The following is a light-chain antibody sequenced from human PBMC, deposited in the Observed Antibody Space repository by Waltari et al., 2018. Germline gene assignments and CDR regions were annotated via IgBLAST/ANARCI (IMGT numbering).Light chain of an antibody. CDR1: ILRTYY. CDR3: SSRELSGHVV. Sequence: SSDLTQDPAVSVALGQTVRITCQGVILRTYYGNWFRQKPGQPPELVIYGKNNRPPGIPDRFSASSSGNTASLIITGAQAEDEADYYCSSRELSGHVVFGGGTRLTVL. CDR2: GKN. J-gene: IGLJ2*01. V-gene: IGLV3-19*01.